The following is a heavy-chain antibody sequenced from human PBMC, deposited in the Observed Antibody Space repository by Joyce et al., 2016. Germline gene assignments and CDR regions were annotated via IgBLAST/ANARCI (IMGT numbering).Heavy chain of an antibody. Sequence: QVLLVQSGPAQKEPGASMTLSCKPSGYIFTNYALNWVRPAPGQGLEWMGRIHAGSGVTKFSQKFYDRVYITTDTSASTVYMEMRGLTSADTATYYCTRSLPHGDGDKRATDIWGQGTLVTVSS. CDR1: GYIFTNYA. D-gene: IGHD7-27*01. CDR2: IHAGSGVT. J-gene: IGHJ4*02. V-gene: IGHV1-3*05. CDR3: TRSLPHGDGDKRATDI.